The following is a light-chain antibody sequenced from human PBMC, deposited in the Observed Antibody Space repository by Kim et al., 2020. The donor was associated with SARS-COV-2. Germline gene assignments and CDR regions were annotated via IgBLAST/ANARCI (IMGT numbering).Light chain of an antibody. J-gene: IGLJ1*01. Sequence: VSQGQTASITCSGDKLGDKYACWYQQKPGQSPVLVIYQDSKRPSGIPERFSGSNSGNTATLTISGTQAMDEADYYCQAWDSSAYVFGTGTKVTVL. V-gene: IGLV3-1*01. CDR2: QDS. CDR3: QAWDSSAYV. CDR1: KLGDKY.